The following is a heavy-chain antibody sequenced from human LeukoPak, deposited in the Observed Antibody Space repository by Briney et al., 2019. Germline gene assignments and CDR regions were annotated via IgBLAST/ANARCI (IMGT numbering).Heavy chain of an antibody. CDR3: ASIAVAGKNSIFDY. V-gene: IGHV4-34*01. D-gene: IGHD6-19*01. Sequence: KPSETPSLTCAVYGGSFSGYYWSWIRQPPRKGLEWIGEINHSGSTNYNPSLKSRVTISVDTSKNQFSLKLSSVTAADTAVYYCASIAVAGKNSIFDYWGQGTLVTVSS. J-gene: IGHJ4*02. CDR1: GGSFSGYY. CDR2: INHSGST.